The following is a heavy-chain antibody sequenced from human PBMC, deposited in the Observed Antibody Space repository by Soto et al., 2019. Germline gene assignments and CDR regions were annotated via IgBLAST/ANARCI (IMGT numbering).Heavy chain of an antibody. D-gene: IGHD1-1*01. V-gene: IGHV3-33*01. CDR1: GFTFSKYG. CDR3: ARDDAFQNENGFDI. CDR2: IVTDGSEK. Sequence: HVQLVESGGGVVQPGRSLRLSCAASGFTFSKYGFHWVRQAPGKGLEWVAVIVTDGSEKYHADSVEGRFTISRDNSKDTLFLQMNSLRAEDTAVYYCARDDAFQNENGFDIWGQGTMVTVSS. J-gene: IGHJ3*02.